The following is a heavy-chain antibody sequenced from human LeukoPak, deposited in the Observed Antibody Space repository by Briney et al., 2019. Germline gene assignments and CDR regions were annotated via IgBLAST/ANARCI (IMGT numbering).Heavy chain of an antibody. CDR3: ARHYYDSSGWAGYIDY. CDR2: IYSGGST. Sequence: GGSLRLFCGASGFTVSRNYMSGVRQAPGKGLECVSVIYSGGSTYYADSVKGRFTISRDNSKNTLYLQMNSLRAEDTAVYYCARHYYDSSGWAGYIDYWGQGTLVTVSS. D-gene: IGHD3-22*01. V-gene: IGHV3-53*01. J-gene: IGHJ4*02. CDR1: GFTVSRNY.